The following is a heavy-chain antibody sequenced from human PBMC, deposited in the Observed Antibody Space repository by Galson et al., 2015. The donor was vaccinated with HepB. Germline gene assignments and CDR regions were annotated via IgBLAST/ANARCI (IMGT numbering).Heavy chain of an antibody. CDR1: GDSVGNSRSC. Sequence: ETLSLTCSVSGDSVGNSRSCWGWIRQPPGKGLEWIGNIYYSGTTDYSPSLKSRLSISVDTSKDQFSLRLSSATASDTAVYYCARLRIEMNIAAPGWDFDHWGPGILVTVSS. D-gene: IGHD6-13*01. V-gene: IGHV4-39*01. CDR3: ARLRIEMNIAAPGWDFDH. CDR2: IYYSGTT. J-gene: IGHJ4*02.